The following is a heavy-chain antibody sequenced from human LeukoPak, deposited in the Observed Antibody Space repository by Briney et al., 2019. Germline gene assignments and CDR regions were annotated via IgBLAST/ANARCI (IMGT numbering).Heavy chain of an antibody. D-gene: IGHD3-3*01. CDR2: INPSGGST. V-gene: IGHV1-46*01. CDR3: ARQSGLLEWSLTLDYYYMDV. J-gene: IGHJ6*03. CDR1: GYTLTSYY. Sequence: GASVKVSCKASGYTLTSYYMHWVRQAPGQGLEWMGIINPSGGSTSYAQKFQGRVTMTRDTSTSTVYMELSSLRSEDTAVYYCARQSGLLEWSLTLDYYYMDVWGKGTTVTVSS.